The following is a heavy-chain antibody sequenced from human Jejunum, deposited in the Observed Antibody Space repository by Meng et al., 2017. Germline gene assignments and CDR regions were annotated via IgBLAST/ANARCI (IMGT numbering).Heavy chain of an antibody. D-gene: IGHD1-14*01. V-gene: IGHV3-23*01. CDR2: SNGTGVNT. J-gene: IGHJ4*02. CDR3: AKERGPRRPFDY. CDR1: GFTFNIFG. Sequence: GGSLRLPFAASGFTFNIFGMGWVRQAPGKGLEWVPASNGTGVNTYYADSVKGRFTISRDNSMNTLYLQMNSLRVEDTAIYYCAKERGPRRPFDYWGQGTLVTVSS.